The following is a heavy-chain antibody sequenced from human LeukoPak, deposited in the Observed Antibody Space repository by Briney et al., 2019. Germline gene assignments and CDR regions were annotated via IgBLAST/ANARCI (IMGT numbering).Heavy chain of an antibody. J-gene: IGHJ5*02. CDR2: IYYSGST. Sequence: SETLSLTCTVSGGSISSYYWSWIRQPPGKGLEWIGYIYYSGSTNYNPSLKSRVTISVDTSKNQFSLKLSSVTAADTAVYYCARVLLGYCSSTSCFARGRFDPWGQGTLVTVSP. CDR1: GGSISSYY. V-gene: IGHV4-59*01. CDR3: ARVLLGYCSSTSCFARGRFDP. D-gene: IGHD2-2*01.